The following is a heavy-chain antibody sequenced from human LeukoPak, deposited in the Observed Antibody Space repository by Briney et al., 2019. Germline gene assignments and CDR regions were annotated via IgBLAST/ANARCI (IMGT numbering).Heavy chain of an antibody. CDR1: GFTFSSYA. CDR2: ISYDGSNK. CDR3: ARGRGSYYFDY. Sequence: PGGSLRLSCAASGFTFSSYAMHWVRQAPGKGLEWVVVISYDGSNKYYADSVKGRFTISRDNSKTTVYLQMNSMRAEDTAVYYCARGRGSYYFDYWGQGSLVTVSS. V-gene: IGHV3-30-3*01. J-gene: IGHJ4*02. D-gene: IGHD1-26*01.